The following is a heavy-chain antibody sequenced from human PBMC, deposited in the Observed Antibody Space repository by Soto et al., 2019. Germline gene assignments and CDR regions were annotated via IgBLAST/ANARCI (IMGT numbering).Heavy chain of an antibody. CDR2: IYYSGST. D-gene: IGHD6-13*01. CDR3: ARARYSSSWYMDWFDP. CDR1: GGSISSGDYY. J-gene: IGHJ5*02. Sequence: SETLSLTCTVSGGSISSGDYYWSWIRQPPGKGLEWIGYIYYSGSTYYNPSLKSRVTISVDTSKNQFSLKLSSVTAADTAVYYCARARYSSSWYMDWFDPWGQGTLVTVSS. V-gene: IGHV4-30-4*01.